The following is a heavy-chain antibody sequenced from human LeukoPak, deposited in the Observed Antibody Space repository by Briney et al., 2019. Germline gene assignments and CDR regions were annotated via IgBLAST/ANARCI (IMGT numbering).Heavy chain of an antibody. J-gene: IGHJ4*02. D-gene: IGHD2-21*01. CDR1: GFTFGSYG. CDR2: ITPNADRT. Sequence: GGSLRLSCAASGFTFGSYGMSWVRQAPGKGLEWVSFITPNADRTSYADSVEGRFTISRDNPRNTLYMQMNSLTAEDTALYYCAKRRSLIVTPGNYFDYWGLGTLVTVSS. CDR3: AKRRSLIVTPGNYFDY. V-gene: IGHV3-23*01.